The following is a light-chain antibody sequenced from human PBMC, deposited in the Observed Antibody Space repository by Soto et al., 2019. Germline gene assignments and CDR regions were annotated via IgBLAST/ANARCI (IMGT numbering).Light chain of an antibody. CDR3: SSYTSSSTLYV. CDR2: EVS. J-gene: IGLJ1*01. Sequence: QSLLTQPASVSGSPGQSITISCTGTSSDVCTYNYVSWYQQHPGTAPTLMIYEVSNRPSGVSNRSSGSTSGNTGSLAISWLQAEEEADYYCSSYTSSSTLYVYGTGTKVTVL. CDR1: SSDVCTYNY. V-gene: IGLV2-14*01.